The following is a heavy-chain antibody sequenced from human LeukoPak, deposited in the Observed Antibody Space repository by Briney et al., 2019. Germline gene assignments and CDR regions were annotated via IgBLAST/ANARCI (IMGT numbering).Heavy chain of an antibody. Sequence: SETLSLTCTVSGGSISSSSYYWGWIRQPPGKGLEWIGSIYYSGSTYYNPSLKSRVTISVDTSKNQFSLKLNSVTAADTAVYYCARSSGWHLLLLDHWGQGTLVTVSS. CDR3: ARSSGWHLLLLDH. CDR2: IYYSGST. D-gene: IGHD6-25*01. J-gene: IGHJ4*02. V-gene: IGHV4-39*01. CDR1: GGSISSSSYY.